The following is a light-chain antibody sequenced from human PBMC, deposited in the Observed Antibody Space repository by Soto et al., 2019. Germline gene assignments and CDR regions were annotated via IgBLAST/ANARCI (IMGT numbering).Light chain of an antibody. V-gene: IGKV3-20*01. CDR1: QSVSSSY. CDR2: GAS. Sequence: IVLTQSPGTLSLSPGERATLSCRASQSVSSSYLAWDQQNPGQPPRLLMYGASSRATGILDRFSGSGSGTDFTLTISRLEPEDFAVYYCQQCGGSPLFTFGPGTKVYIK. J-gene: IGKJ3*01. CDR3: QQCGGSPLFT.